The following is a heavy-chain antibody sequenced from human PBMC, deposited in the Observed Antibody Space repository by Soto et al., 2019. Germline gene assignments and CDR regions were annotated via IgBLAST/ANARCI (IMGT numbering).Heavy chain of an antibody. CDR3: ARLNAVAGDAFDI. CDR1: GYTFTSYG. Sequence: GASVKVSCKASGYTFTSYGISWVRQAPGQGLEWMGWISAYNGNTNYAQKLQGRVTMTTDTSTSTVYMELRSLRSDDTAVYYCARLNAVAGDAFDIWGQGTTVTVSS. J-gene: IGHJ3*02. D-gene: IGHD6-19*01. V-gene: IGHV1-18*01. CDR2: ISAYNGNT.